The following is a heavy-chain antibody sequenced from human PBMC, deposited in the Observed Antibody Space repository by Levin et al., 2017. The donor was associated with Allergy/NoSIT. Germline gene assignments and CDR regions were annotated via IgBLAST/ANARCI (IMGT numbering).Heavy chain of an antibody. V-gene: IGHV4-59*08. CDR1: GGSISSSY. CDR3: ARRRDYFDY. J-gene: IGHJ4*02. Sequence: SQTLSLTCTVSGGSISSSYWTWIRQPPGKGLDWIGYIYYSGSTNYNPSLKSRVTISVDTSKNQFSLKLSSVTAADTAVYYCARRRDYFDYWGQGTLVTVSS. CDR2: IYYSGST.